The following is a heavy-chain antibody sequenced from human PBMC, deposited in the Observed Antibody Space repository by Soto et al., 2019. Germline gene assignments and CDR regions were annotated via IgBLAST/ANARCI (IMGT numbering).Heavy chain of an antibody. Sequence: GSLRLSCKASGFMFNNSAMTWVRQAPGQGLQWVASVSDNGGRRGGTYYADSVKGRFTISRDNSKNTLYLQLDSLTGADTAVYYCARAKAVVIAALDIWGQGTMVTVSS. CDR1: GFMFNNSA. V-gene: IGHV3-23*01. CDR3: ARAKAVVIAALDI. D-gene: IGHD2-21*01. CDR2: VSDNGGRRGGT. J-gene: IGHJ3*02.